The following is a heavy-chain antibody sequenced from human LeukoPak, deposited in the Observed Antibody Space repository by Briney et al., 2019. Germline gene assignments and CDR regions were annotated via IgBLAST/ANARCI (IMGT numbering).Heavy chain of an antibody. CDR3: ARQSGVSSDNYFGMDV. CDR2: IYYSGSS. Sequence: SETLSLTCNVSGGSISSSTYYWSGIRQPPGKGLEWIGNIYYSGSSYYNPSLKSRVTISVDTSKNQFSLKMSSVTAADTAVFYCARQSGVSSDNYFGMDVWGQGTTVTVSS. CDR1: GGSISSSTYY. J-gene: IGHJ6*02. V-gene: IGHV4-39*01. D-gene: IGHD1-26*01.